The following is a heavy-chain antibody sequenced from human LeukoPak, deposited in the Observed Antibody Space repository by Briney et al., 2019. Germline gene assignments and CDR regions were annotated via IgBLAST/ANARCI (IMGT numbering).Heavy chain of an antibody. CDR3: ARDPRFAFDI. CDR1: GFTFSSYS. J-gene: IGHJ3*02. Sequence: GGSLRLSCAASGFTFSSYSMNWVRQAPGKGLEWVSSISSSSSYIYYADSVKGRFTISRDNAKNSLYLQMNSLRAEGTAVYYCARDPRFAFDIWGQGTMVTVSS. V-gene: IGHV3-21*01. D-gene: IGHD3-16*01. CDR2: ISSSSSYI.